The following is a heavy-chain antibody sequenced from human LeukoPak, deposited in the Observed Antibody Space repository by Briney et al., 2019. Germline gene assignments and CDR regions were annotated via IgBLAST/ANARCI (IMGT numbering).Heavy chain of an antibody. Sequence: ASVKVSCKASGYTFTTLDINWVRQASGQGLEWMGSINPNSGNRGYAQKFQGRVTITRDTSISTAYMELSGLRSEDTAVYYCARVDGSPDYWGQGTLVTVSS. V-gene: IGHV1-8*03. D-gene: IGHD2-15*01. CDR3: ARVDGSPDY. CDR2: INPNSGNR. CDR1: GYTFTTLD. J-gene: IGHJ4*02.